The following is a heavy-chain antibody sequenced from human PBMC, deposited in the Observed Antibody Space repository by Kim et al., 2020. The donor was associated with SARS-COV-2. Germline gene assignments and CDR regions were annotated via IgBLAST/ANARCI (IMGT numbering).Heavy chain of an antibody. CDR3: ARGDIVVVPAAISDWFDP. Sequence: GGSLRLSCAASGFTFSSYAMHWVRQAPGKGLEWVAVISYDGSNKYYADSVKGRFTISRDNSKNTLYLQMNSLRAEDTAVYYCARGDIVVVPAAISDWFDPWGQGTLVTVSS. V-gene: IGHV3-30-3*01. J-gene: IGHJ5*02. CDR2: ISYDGSNK. CDR1: GFTFSSYA. D-gene: IGHD2-2*02.